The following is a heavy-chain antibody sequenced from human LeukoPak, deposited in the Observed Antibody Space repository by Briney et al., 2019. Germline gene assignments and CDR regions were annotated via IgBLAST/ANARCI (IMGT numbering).Heavy chain of an antibody. Sequence: GGSLRLSCAASGFSFDDYAMHWVRPAPGEGLEWVSLISGDGGSTYYADSVKGRFTISRDNSKNSLYLQMNSLRTEYTALYYCAKAYGVSYYDILTGFDGLLYFDYWGQGTLVTVSS. CDR3: AKAYGVSYYDILTGFDGLLYFDY. CDR2: ISGDGGST. V-gene: IGHV3-43*02. J-gene: IGHJ4*02. CDR1: GFSFDDYA. D-gene: IGHD3-9*01.